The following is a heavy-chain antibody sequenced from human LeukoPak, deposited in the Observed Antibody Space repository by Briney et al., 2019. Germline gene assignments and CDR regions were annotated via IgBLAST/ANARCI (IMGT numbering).Heavy chain of an antibody. D-gene: IGHD3-16*02. Sequence: GSSVKVSCKASGGTFISYAISWVRQAPGQGLEWMGGIIPILGIANYAQKFQGRVTITADKSTSTAYMEVSSLRSEDTAVYYCARLYDYVWGSYRYTHYYFYYWGQGTLVTVSS. J-gene: IGHJ4*02. CDR3: ARLYDYVWGSYRYTHYYFYY. CDR1: GGTFISYA. CDR2: IIPILGIA. V-gene: IGHV1-69*04.